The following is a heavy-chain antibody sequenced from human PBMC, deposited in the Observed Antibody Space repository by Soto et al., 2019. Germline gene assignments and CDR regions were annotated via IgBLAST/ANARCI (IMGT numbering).Heavy chain of an antibody. CDR3: ARFRRDGYNLDY. J-gene: IGHJ4*02. V-gene: IGHV3-21*01. CDR2: ISSSTSYM. Sequence: EAQLVESGGGLVKPGGSLRLSCAASGFTFSSYSMNWVRQAPGKGLEWVSSISSSTSYMYYADSVKGRFTISRDNARNSLYLQMNSLRAEDTAVYYCARFRRDGYNLDYWGQGTLVTVSS. D-gene: IGHD5-12*01. CDR1: GFTFSSYS.